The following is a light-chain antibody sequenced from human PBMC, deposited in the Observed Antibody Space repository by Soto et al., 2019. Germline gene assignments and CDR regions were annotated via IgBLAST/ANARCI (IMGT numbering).Light chain of an antibody. CDR2: DAS. V-gene: IGKV1-5*01. CDR3: QHYGSYSCT. CDR1: QSISSW. J-gene: IGKJ1*01. Sequence: DVRMKQSPAALSASIRHRVTITCRDKQSISSWLAWYQQKPGKAPKLLMYDASSLESGVPSRFSGSGSGTEFTLTISSLQPDDFAPYYCQHYGSYSCTFGEGTKV.